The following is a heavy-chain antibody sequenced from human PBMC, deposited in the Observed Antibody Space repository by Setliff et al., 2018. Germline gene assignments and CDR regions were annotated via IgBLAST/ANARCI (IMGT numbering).Heavy chain of an antibody. V-gene: IGHV4-59*01. Sequence: SEPVLTCTVSDGSLSTYYWSWIRQPPGKGLEFIGYVYYSGTANYSPSLRSRLTISVDTSKNQFSLKLRSVTAADTAVYYCARGGTFRYFDFWGQGAPVTVSS. CDR2: VYYSGTA. J-gene: IGHJ4*02. CDR1: DGSLSTYY. D-gene: IGHD5-12*01. CDR3: ARGGTFRYFDF.